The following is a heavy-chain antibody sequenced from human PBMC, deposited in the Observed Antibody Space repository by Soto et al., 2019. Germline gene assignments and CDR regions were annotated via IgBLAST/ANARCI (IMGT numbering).Heavy chain of an antibody. CDR2: VSGYNGYT. Sequence: QAQLVQSGAEVKKPGASVKVSCKTSGFTFTSHGISWVRQAPGQGLEWMGWVSGYNGYTTYAQKFQGRVTMTTDTSTTTAYMELRSLRSDDTAVYYCSRDLGGKVYSWGQGTLVTVSS. CDR1: GFTFTSHG. J-gene: IGHJ4*02. V-gene: IGHV1-18*01. D-gene: IGHD3-16*01. CDR3: SRDLGGKVYS.